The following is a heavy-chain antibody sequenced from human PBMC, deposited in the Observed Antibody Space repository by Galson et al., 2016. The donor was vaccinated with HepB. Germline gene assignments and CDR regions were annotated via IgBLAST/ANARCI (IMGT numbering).Heavy chain of an antibody. CDR2: IYSDGST. Sequence: SLRLSCAASGFTVSSNYMIWVRQAPWKGLEWVSVIYSDGSTHYADSVKGRFTISRDNSKNTLYLQMNSLRAEDTAVYYCARDYGDYGSGFDGFDIWGQGTMVTVSS. CDR1: GFTVSSNY. J-gene: IGHJ3*02. D-gene: IGHD4-17*01. CDR3: ARDYGDYGSGFDGFDI. V-gene: IGHV3-66*01.